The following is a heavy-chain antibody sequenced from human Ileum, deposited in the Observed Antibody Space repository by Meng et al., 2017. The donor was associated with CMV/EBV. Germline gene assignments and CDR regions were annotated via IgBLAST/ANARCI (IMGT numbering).Heavy chain of an antibody. CDR3: VKDGGLRTFIMSDY. CDR1: GFTFSNSA. J-gene: IGHJ4*02. D-gene: IGHD3-10*01. CDR2: ISGTGGST. Sequence: GESLKISCAASGFTFSNSAMSWVRQAPGKGLEWVSSISGTGGSTFYTVSVKGRFTLSRDNSKNTMYLEMNNLSADDTALYYCVKDGGLRTFIMSDYWGRGTQVTVSS. V-gene: IGHV3-23*01.